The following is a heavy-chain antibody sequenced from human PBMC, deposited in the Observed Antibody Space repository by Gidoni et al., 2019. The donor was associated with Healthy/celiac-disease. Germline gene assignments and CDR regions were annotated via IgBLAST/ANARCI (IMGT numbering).Heavy chain of an antibody. Sequence: QVQLVQSGAEVTTPGASAKVSCKASGYTFTSYAMHLVRQAPGQRLEWMGWISAGNGNTKYSQKFQGRVTITRYTSASTAYMELSSLRSEDTAVYNCARDSSVTTLDYWGQGTLVTVSS. D-gene: IGHD4-17*01. J-gene: IGHJ4*02. CDR1: GYTFTSYA. CDR3: ARDSSVTTLDY. V-gene: IGHV1-3*01. CDR2: ISAGNGNT.